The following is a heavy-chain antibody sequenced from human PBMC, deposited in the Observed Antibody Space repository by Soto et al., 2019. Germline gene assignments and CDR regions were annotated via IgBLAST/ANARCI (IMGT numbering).Heavy chain of an antibody. CDR2: ISDDGDST. Sequence: EVQLLESGGGLVQLGGSLRLSCGASGFTFSDNAMTWVRQAPGKGLEWVSSISDDGDSTYYADSVKGRFAVSRDNSKNTLFLHMNSLGAEDTAVYYCAKSLSTAVNYGLDVSGQGTSVIVSS. CDR1: GFTFSDNA. D-gene: IGHD2-2*01. CDR3: AKSLSTAVNYGLDV. V-gene: IGHV3-23*01. J-gene: IGHJ6*02.